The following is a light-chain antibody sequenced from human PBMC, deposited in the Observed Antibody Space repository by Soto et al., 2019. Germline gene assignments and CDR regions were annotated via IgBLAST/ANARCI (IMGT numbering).Light chain of an antibody. CDR2: EVS. V-gene: IGLV2-14*01. J-gene: IGLJ2*01. Sequence: QSVLTQPASVSGSPGQSITISCTGTSSDIGAYKYVSWYQQHPGKAPKLMIFEVSNRPSGVSDRFSGSKSDNTASLTISGLQTEDEADYYCSSYTDISTVIFGGGTKVTVL. CDR1: SSDIGAYKY. CDR3: SSYTDISTVI.